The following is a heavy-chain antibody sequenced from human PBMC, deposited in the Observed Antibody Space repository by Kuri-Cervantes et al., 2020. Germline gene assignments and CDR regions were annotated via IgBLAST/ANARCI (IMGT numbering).Heavy chain of an antibody. V-gene: IGHV4-38-2*01. Sequence: SETLSLTCAVSGYSISSGYYWGWIRQPPGKGLEWIGSIYHSGSTYYNPSLKSRVTISVDTSKNQFSLELSSVTAADTAVYYCARTYYYDSSNYYYYINVWGKGTTVTAP. CDR2: IYHSGST. CDR1: GYSISSGYY. D-gene: IGHD3-22*01. J-gene: IGHJ6*03. CDR3: ARTYYYDSSNYYYYINV.